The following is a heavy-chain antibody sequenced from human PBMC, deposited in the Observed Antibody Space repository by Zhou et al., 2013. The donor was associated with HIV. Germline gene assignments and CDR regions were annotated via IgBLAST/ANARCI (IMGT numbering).Heavy chain of an antibody. CDR2: INPFGGST. Sequence: QVQLVQSGAEVQKPGASVKVSCKASGYTFTNYYLHWVRQAPGQGLEWMGIINPFGGSTSYAQKFQGRVTMTRDTSTSTVYMELSSLRFEDTAVYYCARGLESSSWYLVGYYYMDVWGKGTTVTVSS. D-gene: IGHD6-13*01. CDR1: GYTFTNYY. J-gene: IGHJ6*03. CDR3: ARGLESSSWYLVGYYYMDV. V-gene: IGHV1-46*01.